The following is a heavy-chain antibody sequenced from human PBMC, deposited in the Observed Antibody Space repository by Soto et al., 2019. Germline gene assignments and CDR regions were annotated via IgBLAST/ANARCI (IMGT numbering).Heavy chain of an antibody. V-gene: IGHV1-69*13. Sequence: ASVKVSCKASGGTFSRYSISWVRQGPGQGLECMGGIIPIFGTANYAQKFQGRVTITADESTSTACMELSSLRSEDTAVYYCARAGYSGYDYPDYFYYYGMDVWGQGTTVTVS. J-gene: IGHJ6*02. D-gene: IGHD5-12*01. CDR2: IIPIFGTA. CDR1: GGTFSRYS. CDR3: ARAGYSGYDYPDYFYYYGMDV.